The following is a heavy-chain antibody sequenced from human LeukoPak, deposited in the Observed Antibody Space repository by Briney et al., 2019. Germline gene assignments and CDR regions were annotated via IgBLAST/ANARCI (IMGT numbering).Heavy chain of an antibody. D-gene: IGHD6-19*01. V-gene: IGHV3-7*01. J-gene: IGHJ4*02. CDR3: VRGSGWFFGL. CDR2: IKEDGRDI. CDR1: QFSISYDW. Sequence: TGGSLRLSCAASQFSISYDWMHWVRQAPGKGREWVASIKEDGRDIHYLDSVKGRFSISRDNAKNSLYLEMNTLRAEDTAVYYCVRGSGWFFGLWGQGSLVTVSS.